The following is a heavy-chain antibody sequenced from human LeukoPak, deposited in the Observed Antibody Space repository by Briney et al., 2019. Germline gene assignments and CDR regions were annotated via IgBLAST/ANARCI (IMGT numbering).Heavy chain of an antibody. J-gene: IGHJ3*01. V-gene: IGHV3-30-3*01. D-gene: IGHD3-22*01. CDR3: ARGPPPYDSSGSLD. Sequence: PGGSLRLSCAASGFTFSSYAIHWVRQAPGKGLEWVAVISYDGSNKYYADSVKGRFTISRDNSKNTLYLQMNSLRDEDTAVYYCARGPPPYDSSGSLDWGQGTMVTVSS. CDR1: GFTFSSYA. CDR2: ISYDGSNK.